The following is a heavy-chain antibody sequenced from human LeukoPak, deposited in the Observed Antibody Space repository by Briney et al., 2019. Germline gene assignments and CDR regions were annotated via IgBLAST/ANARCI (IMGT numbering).Heavy chain of an antibody. J-gene: IGHJ4*02. V-gene: IGHV3-53*01. CDR2: IYSGGST. Sequence: GGSLRLSCAASGFTVSSNYMSWVRQAPGKGLEWVSVIYSGGSTYYADSVKGRFTISRDNSKNTLYLQMNSLRAEDTAVYYCATPGVPAAMVYWGQGTLVTVSS. CDR3: ATPGVPAAMVY. CDR1: GFTVSSNY. D-gene: IGHD2-2*01.